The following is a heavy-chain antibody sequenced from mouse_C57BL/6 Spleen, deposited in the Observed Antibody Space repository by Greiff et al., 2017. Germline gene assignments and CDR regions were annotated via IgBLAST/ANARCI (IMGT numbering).Heavy chain of an antibody. D-gene: IGHD2-3*01. CDR2: INPNNGGT. Sequence: EVQLQQSGPELVKPGASVKISCKASGYTFTDYYMNWVKQSHGKSLEWIGDINPNNGGTSYNQTFKGQAPLTVDKSSSTAYMELRSLTSEDSAVYDWGRSVGWLLRVDYGGQGTTLTVSS. CDR1: GYTFTDYY. J-gene: IGHJ2*01. V-gene: IGHV1-26*01. CDR3: GRSVGWLLRVDY.